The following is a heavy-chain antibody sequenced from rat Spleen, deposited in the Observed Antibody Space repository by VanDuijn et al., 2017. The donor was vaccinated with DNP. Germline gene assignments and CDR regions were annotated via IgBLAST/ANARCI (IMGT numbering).Heavy chain of an antibody. V-gene: IGHV5-22*01. J-gene: IGHJ3*01. CDR3: ARPMDYYSGGFGY. D-gene: IGHD1-1*01. CDR1: GFTFSDYY. Sequence: EVQLVESGGGLVQPGGSLKLSCAASGFTFSDYYMAWVRQAPTKGLEWVAYLTYDGSRTFYRDSVKGRFTISRDNSKSTLYLQMNSLRSEDMATYYCARPMDYYSGGFGYWGQGTLVTVSS. CDR2: LTYDGSRT.